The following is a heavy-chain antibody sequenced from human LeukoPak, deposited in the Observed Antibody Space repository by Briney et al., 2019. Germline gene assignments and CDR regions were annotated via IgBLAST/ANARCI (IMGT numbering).Heavy chain of an antibody. CDR3: ASTAGVATFILDY. D-gene: IGHD5-12*01. V-gene: IGHV1-2*02. CDR2: INPNSGGT. J-gene: IGHJ4*02. Sequence: GASVKVCCKASGYTFTGYYMHWVRQAPGQGLEWMGWINPNSGGTNYAQKFQGRVTMTRDTSISTAYMELSRLRSDDTAVYYCASTAGVATFILDYWGQGTLVTVSS. CDR1: GYTFTGYY.